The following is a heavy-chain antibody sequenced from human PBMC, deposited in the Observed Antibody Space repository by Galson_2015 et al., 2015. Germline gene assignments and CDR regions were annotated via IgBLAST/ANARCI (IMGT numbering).Heavy chain of an antibody. D-gene: IGHD6-19*01. Sequence: SVKVSCKASGYTFTGYYMHWVRQAPGQGLEWMGRINPNSGGTNYAQKFQGRVTMTRDTSISTAYMELSRLRSDDTAVYYCACTYSSGWYLPSRGGMDVWGQGTTVTVSS. CDR3: ACTYSSGWYLPSRGGMDV. J-gene: IGHJ6*02. CDR1: GYTFTGYY. CDR2: INPNSGGT. V-gene: IGHV1-2*06.